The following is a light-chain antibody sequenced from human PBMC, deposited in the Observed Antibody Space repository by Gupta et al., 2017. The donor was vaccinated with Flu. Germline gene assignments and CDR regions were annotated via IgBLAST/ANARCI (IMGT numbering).Light chain of an antibody. Sequence: QRGTISCSGSSSNIGSNYVYWYQQLPGTAPKLLIYRNNQRPSGVPDRFSVSKSGTAASLAISGLRSEDEADYYCATWHVSLSVVFGEGTKLTVL. CDR3: ATWHVSLSVV. CDR1: SSNIGSNY. J-gene: IGLJ2*01. CDR2: RNN. V-gene: IGLV1-47*01.